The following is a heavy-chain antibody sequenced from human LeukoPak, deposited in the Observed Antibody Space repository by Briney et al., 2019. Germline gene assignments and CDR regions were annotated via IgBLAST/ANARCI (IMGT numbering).Heavy chain of an antibody. Sequence: GGSLRLSCAASGFTFSDYYMSWIRQAPGKGLEWVSYISSSSSYTNYADSVKGRFTISRDNAKNSLYLQMNSLRAEDTAVYYCARDLDTMVRGVIIDKWGQGTLVTVSS. CDR2: ISSSSSYT. J-gene: IGHJ4*02. V-gene: IGHV3-11*06. CDR1: GFTFSDYY. D-gene: IGHD3-10*01. CDR3: ARDLDTMVRGVIIDK.